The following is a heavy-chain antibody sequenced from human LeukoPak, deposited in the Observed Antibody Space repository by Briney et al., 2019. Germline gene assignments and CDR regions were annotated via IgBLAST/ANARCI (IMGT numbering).Heavy chain of an antibody. CDR3: ARSPASSWYESLNIYYYYYYGMDV. J-gene: IGHJ6*04. CDR1: GFTFSSYA. D-gene: IGHD6-13*01. Sequence: PGGSLRLSCAASGFTFSSYAMHWVRQAPGKGLEWVAVISYDGSNKYYADSVEGRFTISRDNSKNTLYLQMNSLRAGDTAVYYCARSPASSWYESLNIYYYYYYGMDVWGKGTTVTVSS. V-gene: IGHV3-30*04. CDR2: ISYDGSNK.